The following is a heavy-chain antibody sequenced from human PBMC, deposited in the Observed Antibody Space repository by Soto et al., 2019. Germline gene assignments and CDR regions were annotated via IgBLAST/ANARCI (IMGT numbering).Heavy chain of an antibody. CDR1: GFTFSSYA. CDR3: ARGHPIWSGELFHMRGYGMDV. V-gene: IGHV3-30-3*01. D-gene: IGHD3-10*01. CDR2: ISYDGSNK. J-gene: IGHJ6*02. Sequence: GGSLRLSCAASGFTFSSYAMHWVCQAPGKGLEWVAVISYDGSNKYYADSVKGRFTISRHNSKKTMYLQMKSLRAEDTAVYYCARGHPIWSGELFHMRGYGMDVWGQGTTVTVSS.